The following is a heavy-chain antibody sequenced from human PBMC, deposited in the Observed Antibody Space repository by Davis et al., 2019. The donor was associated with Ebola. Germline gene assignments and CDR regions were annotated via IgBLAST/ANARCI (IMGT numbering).Heavy chain of an antibody. CDR3: AKLAGITMISNLDY. Sequence: GESLKISCAASGFTFGSSAMSWVRQAPGKGLELVSVISGSGGTTYYADSVKGRFTISRDSSKNTLYLQMNSLRAEDTAVYYCAKLAGITMISNLDYWGQGTLVTVFS. D-gene: IGHD3-22*01. CDR2: ISGSGGTT. CDR1: GFTFGSSA. J-gene: IGHJ4*02. V-gene: IGHV3-23*01.